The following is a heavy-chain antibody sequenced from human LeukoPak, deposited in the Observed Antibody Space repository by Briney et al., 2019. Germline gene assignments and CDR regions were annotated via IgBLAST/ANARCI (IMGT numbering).Heavy chain of an antibody. Sequence: PGGSLRLSCAASGFTFSDCYMSWIRQAPGKGLEWVSYISSSGSTIYYADSVKGRFTISRDNAKNSLYLQMNSLRAEDTAVYYCARDHFRYNWNDASESFGAFDIWGQGTMVTVSS. J-gene: IGHJ3*02. D-gene: IGHD1-1*01. V-gene: IGHV3-11*04. CDR2: ISSSGSTI. CDR3: ARDHFRYNWNDASESFGAFDI. CDR1: GFTFSDCY.